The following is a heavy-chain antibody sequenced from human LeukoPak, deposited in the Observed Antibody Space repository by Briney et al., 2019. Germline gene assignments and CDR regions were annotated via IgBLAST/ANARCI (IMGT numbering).Heavy chain of an antibody. V-gene: IGHV4-39*07. J-gene: IGHJ5*02. D-gene: IGHD4-17*01. Sequence: PSETLSLTCTVSGGSISSSSYYWGWIRQPPGKGLEWIGSIYHSGSTYYNPSLKSRVTISVDRSKNQFSLKLSSVTAADTAVYYCARGGDYPTGWFDPWGQGTLVTVSS. CDR3: ARGGDYPTGWFDP. CDR1: GGSISSSSYY. CDR2: IYHSGST.